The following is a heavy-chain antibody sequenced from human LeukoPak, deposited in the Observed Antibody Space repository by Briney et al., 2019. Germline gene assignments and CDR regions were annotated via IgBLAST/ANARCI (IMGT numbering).Heavy chain of an antibody. CDR3: ATLDGYNLGLSY. Sequence: SETLSLTCTVSGGSISSYYWSWIRQPPGKGLELIGYIYYSGSTNYNPSLKSRVTISVDTSKNQFSLKLSSVTAADTAVYYCATLDGYNLGLSYWGQGTLVTVSS. J-gene: IGHJ4*02. CDR1: GGSISSYY. CDR2: IYYSGST. D-gene: IGHD5-24*01. V-gene: IGHV4-59*08.